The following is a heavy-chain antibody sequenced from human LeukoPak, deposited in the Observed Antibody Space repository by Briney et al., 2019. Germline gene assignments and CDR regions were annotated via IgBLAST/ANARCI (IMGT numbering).Heavy chain of an antibody. CDR3: ARSNRYCSSTSCYLKTGNYYMDV. CDR2: INPNSGGT. J-gene: IGHJ6*03. V-gene: IGHV1-2*02. D-gene: IGHD2-2*01. Sequence: ASVKVSCKASGYTFTGYYMHWVRQAPGQGLEWTGWINPNSGGTNYAQKIQGRVTMTRDTSIRTAYMELSRLRSDDTAVYYCARSNRYCSSTSCYLKTGNYYMDVWGKGTTVTVSS. CDR1: GYTFTGYY.